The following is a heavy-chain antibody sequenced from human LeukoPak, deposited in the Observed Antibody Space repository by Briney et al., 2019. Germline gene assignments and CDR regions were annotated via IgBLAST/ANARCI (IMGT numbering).Heavy chain of an antibody. Sequence: PGGSLRLSCAASGFTFSSYAMSWVHQAPGKGLEWVSAISGSGGSTYYADSVKGRFTISRDNSKNTLYLQMNSLRAEDTAVYYCAKDLGYYDSSGYYHYWGQGTLVTVSS. J-gene: IGHJ4*02. V-gene: IGHV3-23*01. CDR2: ISGSGGST. CDR3: AKDLGYYDSSGYYHY. D-gene: IGHD3-22*01. CDR1: GFTFSSYA.